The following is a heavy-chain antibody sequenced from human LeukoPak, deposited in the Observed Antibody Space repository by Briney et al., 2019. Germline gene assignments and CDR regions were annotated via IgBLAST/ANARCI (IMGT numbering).Heavy chain of an antibody. V-gene: IGHV1-2*02. CDR2: INPDSGGT. D-gene: IGHD4-17*01. Sequence: ASVKVSCKASGYTFSGYYMHWVRQAPGQGLEWMGWINPDSGGTNYAQKFQGRVTMTRDTSISTAYMELSRLKSDDTAVYYCARERTDYGDXXXDLWGQGTLVTVSS. CDR1: GYTFSGYY. J-gene: IGHJ5*02. CDR3: ARERTDYGDXXXDL.